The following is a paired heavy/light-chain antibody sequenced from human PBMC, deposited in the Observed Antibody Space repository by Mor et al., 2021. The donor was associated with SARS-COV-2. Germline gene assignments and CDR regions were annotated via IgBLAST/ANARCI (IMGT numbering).Heavy chain of an antibody. Sequence: QVQLVQSGAEVKKPGASVKVSCKASGYTFTSYDIHWVRQATGQGLEWMGWMNPNSGNTDYAQRFQGRVTMTRNTSISTAYMELSSLRSEDTAVYYCARGEYSYGNNFHYYGMDVWGQGTAVIVSS. J-gene: IGHJ6*02. V-gene: IGHV1-8*01. CDR3: ARGEYSYGNNFHYYGMDV. D-gene: IGHD5-18*01. CDR2: MNPNSGNT. CDR1: GYTFTSYD.
Light chain of an antibody. Sequence: DIVMTQTPLSLPVTPGEPASISCRSSQSLLDGDDGKTYLDWYLQKPGQSPHLLIYTLSYRASGVPDRFSGSGSGTDFTLKISRVEAEDVGVYYCMQRLEFPYTFGQGTKLEIK. CDR3: MQRLEFPYT. CDR2: TLS. CDR1: QSLLDGDDGKTY. J-gene: IGKJ2*01. V-gene: IGKV2-40*01.